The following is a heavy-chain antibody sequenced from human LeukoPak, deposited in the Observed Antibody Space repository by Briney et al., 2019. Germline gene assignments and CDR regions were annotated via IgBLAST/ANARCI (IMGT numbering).Heavy chain of an antibody. V-gene: IGHV1-18*01. CDR2: SGAVKRNT. CDR3: ARDCENSSGCHDDMDV. CDR1: GYTVPSYG. J-gene: IGHJ6*02. D-gene: IGHD6-19*01. Sequence: ASEKVPCKASGYTVPSYGTRGVRQAPGHGLEWIGWSGAVKRNTNYAQTPQGRATMTTDTSTRTAYKNLRSLRSADTAVYYWARDCENSSGCHDDMDVWGQGTTVTVSS.